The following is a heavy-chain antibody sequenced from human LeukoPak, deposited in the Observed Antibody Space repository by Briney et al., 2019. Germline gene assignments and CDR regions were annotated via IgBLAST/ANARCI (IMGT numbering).Heavy chain of an antibody. D-gene: IGHD3-10*01. CDR3: AKASITMVRGVPSTTGYFDY. Sequence: PGRSLRLSCAASGFTFDDYAMHWVRQAPGKGLEGVSGISWTSGSIGYADSVKGRFTISRDNAKNSLYLQMNSLRAEDTALYYCAKASITMVRGVPSTTGYFDYWGQGTLVTVSS. CDR2: ISWTSGSI. CDR1: GFTFDDYA. V-gene: IGHV3-9*01. J-gene: IGHJ4*02.